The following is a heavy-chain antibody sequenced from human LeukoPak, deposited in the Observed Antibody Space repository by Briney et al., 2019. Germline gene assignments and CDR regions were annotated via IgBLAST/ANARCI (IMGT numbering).Heavy chain of an antibody. V-gene: IGHV1-2*02. Sequence: GASVKVSCKASGYTFTGYYMHWVRQAPGQGLEWMGWINPNSGGTNYAQKFQGRVTMTRDTSISTAYMELSRLRSDDTAVYYCARDSIAVAGDYFDYWGHGTLVTVSS. CDR3: ARDSIAVAGDYFDY. D-gene: IGHD6-19*01. CDR2: INPNSGGT. J-gene: IGHJ4*01. CDR1: GYTFTGYY.